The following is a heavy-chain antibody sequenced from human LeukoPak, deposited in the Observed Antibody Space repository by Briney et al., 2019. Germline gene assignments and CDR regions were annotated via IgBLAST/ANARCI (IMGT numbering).Heavy chain of an antibody. J-gene: IGHJ4*02. CDR3: AKDLRLWFGELSYFDY. CDR2: ISGSGGST. CDR1: GFTFSSYE. D-gene: IGHD3-10*01. V-gene: IGHV3-23*01. Sequence: GGSLRLSCAASGFTFSSYEMTWVRQAPGKGLEWVSAISGSGGSTYYADSVKGRFTISRDNSKNTLYLQMNSLRAEDTAVYYCAKDLRLWFGELSYFDYWGQGTLVTVSS.